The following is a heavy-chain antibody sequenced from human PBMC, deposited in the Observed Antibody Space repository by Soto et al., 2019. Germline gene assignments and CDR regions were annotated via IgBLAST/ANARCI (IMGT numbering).Heavy chain of an antibody. CDR1: GGFI. J-gene: IGHJ2*01. CDR3: ASPGRLLWFGELLYKSWYFDL. D-gene: IGHD3-10*01. Sequence: SETLSLTCTVSGGFIWGWIRQSPDKGLEWIGYIYNSGRYNYNPSLESRLTISIDTSKNQFSLRLASVTAADTAVYYCASPGRLLWFGELLYKSWYFDLWGRGTLVTVSS. CDR2: IYNSGRY. V-gene: IGHV4-59*01.